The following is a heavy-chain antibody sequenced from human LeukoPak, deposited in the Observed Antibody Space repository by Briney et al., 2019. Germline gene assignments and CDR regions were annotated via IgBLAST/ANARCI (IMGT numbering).Heavy chain of an antibody. D-gene: IGHD3-9*01. CDR2: ISSSGSTI. CDR3: ARVRTFWGYDILTGYYLLDY. Sequence: YYWGWIRQPPGKGLEWVSYISSSGSTIYYADSVKGRLTISRDNAKNSLYLQMNSLRAEDTAVYYCARVRTFWGYDILTGYYLLDYWGQGTLVTVSS. J-gene: IGHJ4*02. CDR1: YY. V-gene: IGHV3-11*04.